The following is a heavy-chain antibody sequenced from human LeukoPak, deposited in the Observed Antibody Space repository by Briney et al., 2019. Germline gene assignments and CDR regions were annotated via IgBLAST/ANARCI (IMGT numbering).Heavy chain of an antibody. CDR1: GGSFSGYY. CDR2: INHSGST. J-gene: IGHJ5*02. V-gene: IGHV4-34*01. CDR3: ARGRGTRVGYNWFDP. Sequence: SETLSLTCAVYGGSFSGYYWSWIRQPPGKGLEWIGEINHSGSTNYNPSLKSRVTISVGTSKNQFSLKLSSVTAADTAVYYCARGRGTRVGYNWFDPWGQGTLVTVSS. D-gene: IGHD3-16*01.